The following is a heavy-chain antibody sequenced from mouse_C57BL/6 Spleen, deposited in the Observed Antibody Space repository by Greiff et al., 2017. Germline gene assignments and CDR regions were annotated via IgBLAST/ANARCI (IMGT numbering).Heavy chain of an antibody. CDR2: ISYDGSN. CDR3: ARADYDYDGTGYYFDY. Sequence: EVKLQESGPGLVKPSQSLSLTCSVTGYSITSGYYWNWIRQFPGNKLEWMGYISYDGSNNYNPSLKNRISITRDTSKNQFFLKLNSVTTEDTATYYCARADYDYDGTGYYFDYWGQGTTLTVSS. D-gene: IGHD2-4*01. CDR1: GYSITSGYY. J-gene: IGHJ2*01. V-gene: IGHV3-6*01.